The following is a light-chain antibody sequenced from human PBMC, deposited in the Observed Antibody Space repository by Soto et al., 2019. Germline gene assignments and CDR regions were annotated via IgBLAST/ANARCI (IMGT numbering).Light chain of an antibody. Sequence: EIVFTQSPSTLSLSPGERATLSCRASPSVSDSNLAWYQQKPGQAPRLVIYGASSRATGIPDRFSGSGSGTDFTLTISRLEPEDFAVYYRQQYGSFGQGTKVDIK. CDR2: GAS. V-gene: IGKV3-20*01. CDR3: QQYGS. CDR1: PSVSDSN. J-gene: IGKJ1*01.